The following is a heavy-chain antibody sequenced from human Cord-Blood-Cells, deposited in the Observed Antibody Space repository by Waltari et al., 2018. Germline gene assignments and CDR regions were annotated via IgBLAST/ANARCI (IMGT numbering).Heavy chain of an antibody. V-gene: IGHV4-39*01. J-gene: IGHJ3*02. Sequence: QLQLQESGPGLVKPSETLSLTCPVSGGSISSSSYYWVWIRQPPGKGLEWIGSIYYSGSTYYNPSLKSRVTISVDTSKNQFSLKLSSVTAADTAVYYCARGQLLYGRAFDIWGQGTMVTVSS. CDR2: IYYSGST. CDR3: ARGQLLYGRAFDI. CDR1: GGSISSSSYY. D-gene: IGHD2-2*02.